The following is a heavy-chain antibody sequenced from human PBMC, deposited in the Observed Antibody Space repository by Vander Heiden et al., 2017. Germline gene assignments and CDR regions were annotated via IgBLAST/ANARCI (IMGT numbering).Heavy chain of an antibody. D-gene: IGHD2-2*01. J-gene: IGHJ4*02. CDR3: ASRPYGYCSSTSCHPLDY. Sequence: QVQLQQWGAGQLKPSETLSPTCAADGGSFSGYYRSWTRQPQGKGQEWSGEIKHSGSTNYNPSLKSRVTISVDTSKSHFSLKLSSVTAADTAVYYCASRPYGYCSSTSCHPLDYWGQGTLVTVSS. CDR1: GGSFSGYY. CDR2: IKHSGST. V-gene: IGHV4-34*01.